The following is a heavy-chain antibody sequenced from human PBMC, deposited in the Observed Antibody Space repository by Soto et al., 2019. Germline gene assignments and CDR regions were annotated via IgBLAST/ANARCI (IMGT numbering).Heavy chain of an antibody. D-gene: IGHD3-16*02. CDR3: STDKIYDYIWGSYRPFDY. Sequence: GGSLRLSCAASGFTFSNAWMSWVRQAPGKGLEWVGRIRSNADGGTTDYAAPVKGGITISRDDSKNTLYLQMDSLKIEDTAVYYCSTDKIYDYIWGSYRPFDYWGQGTLVTV. J-gene: IGHJ4*02. CDR1: GFTFSNAW. V-gene: IGHV3-15*01. CDR2: IRSNADGGTT.